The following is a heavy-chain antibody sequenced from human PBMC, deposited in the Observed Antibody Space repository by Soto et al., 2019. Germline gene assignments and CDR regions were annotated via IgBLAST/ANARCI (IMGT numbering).Heavy chain of an antibody. D-gene: IGHD6-19*01. Sequence: EVELLESGGGLVRPGGSLRLSCVASGFTFGRYAMSWVRHSPGKGLEWVSSISASGGSSFYADSVKGRFTISKDKSQNTVTLQMNSLRVEDRAVYYCARAIKETQWLPHAFDFWGRGTMVTVSA. CDR1: GFTFGRYA. CDR2: ISASGGSS. CDR3: ARAIKETQWLPHAFDF. V-gene: IGHV3-23*01. J-gene: IGHJ3*01.